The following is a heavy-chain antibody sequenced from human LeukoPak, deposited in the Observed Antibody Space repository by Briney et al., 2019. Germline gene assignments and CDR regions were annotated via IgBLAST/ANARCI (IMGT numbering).Heavy chain of an antibody. CDR3: AKDRDYGGDADPAVFDL. J-gene: IGHJ3*01. V-gene: IGHV3-9*01. Sequence: GGSLRLSCAASGFTFDDYAMHWVRQVPGKGLEWDSGISWSSGSTGYVDSVKGRFTISRDNAKNALYLQMSSLRPEDTALYYCAKDRDYGGDADPAVFDLWGQGTMVTVSS. CDR2: ISWSSGST. CDR1: GFTFDDYA. D-gene: IGHD4-23*01.